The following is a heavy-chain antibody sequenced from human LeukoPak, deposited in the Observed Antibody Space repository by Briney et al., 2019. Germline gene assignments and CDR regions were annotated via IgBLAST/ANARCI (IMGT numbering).Heavy chain of an antibody. CDR3: ATPRHGDY. CDR2: ISYDGSNK. J-gene: IGHJ4*02. Sequence: GGSLRLSCAASGFTFSSYGMHWVRQAPGKGLEWVAVISYDGSNKYYADSVKGRFTISRDNSKNTLYLQMNSLRAKDTAVYYCATPRHGDYWGQGTLVTVSS. CDR1: GFTFSSYG. V-gene: IGHV3-30*03.